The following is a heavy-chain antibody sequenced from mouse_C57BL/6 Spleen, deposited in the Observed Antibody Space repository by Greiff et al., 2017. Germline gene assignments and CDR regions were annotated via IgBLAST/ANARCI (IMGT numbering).Heavy chain of an antibody. CDR2: IYPRSGNT. D-gene: IGHD1-1*01. Sequence: VQLQQSGAELARPGASVKLSCKASGYTFTSYGISWVKQRTGQGLEWIGEIYPRSGNTYYNEKFKGKATLTADKSSSTAYMELRSLTSEDSAVYFCAVITTVVATNAMDYWGQGTSVTVSS. CDR3: AVITTVVATNAMDY. V-gene: IGHV1-81*01. J-gene: IGHJ4*01. CDR1: GYTFTSYG.